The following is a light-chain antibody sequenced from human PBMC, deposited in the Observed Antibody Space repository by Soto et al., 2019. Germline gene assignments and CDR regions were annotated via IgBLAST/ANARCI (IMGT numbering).Light chain of an antibody. V-gene: IGLV1-47*01. Sequence: QSVLTQPPSASGTPGQRVTISCSGSSSNIGSNYLYWYQQLPGAAPTLVMYGNDQRPSGVPDRFSGSRSGTSASLAIIGLRSEDEADYYCATWDASLSAYVFGTGTKVTVL. CDR3: ATWDASLSAYV. CDR2: GND. J-gene: IGLJ1*01. CDR1: SSNIGSNY.